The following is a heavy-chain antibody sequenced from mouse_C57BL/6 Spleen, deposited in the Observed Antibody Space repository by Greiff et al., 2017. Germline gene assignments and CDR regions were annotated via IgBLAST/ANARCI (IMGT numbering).Heavy chain of an antibody. V-gene: IGHV7-4*01. Sequence: EVQGVESGGGLVQPGASLRLSCAASGFTFTDYYMSWVRQPPGQALAWLALISNKANGYKTEYTASVKGRFTISRDNSQNFLYLQMNTLGAEDSDNYDSVKAVGYYGSVDYWGQGTTLTVSS. CDR3: VKAVGYYGSVDY. J-gene: IGHJ2*01. CDR1: GFTFTDYY. D-gene: IGHD1-1*01. CDR2: ISNKANGYKT.